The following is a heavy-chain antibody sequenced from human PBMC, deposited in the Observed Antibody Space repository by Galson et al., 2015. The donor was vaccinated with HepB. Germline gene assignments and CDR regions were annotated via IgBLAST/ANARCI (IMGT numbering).Heavy chain of an antibody. V-gene: IGHV4-34*01. CDR1: GGSFSGYY. D-gene: IGHD3-3*01. Sequence: SETLSLTCAVYGGSFSGYYWSWIRQPPGKGLEWIGEINHSGSTSYNPSLKSRVTISVDTSKNQFSLKLSSVTAADTAVYYCARGRILEWFTYYYGMDVWGQGTTVTVSS. J-gene: IGHJ6*02. CDR3: ARGRILEWFTYYYGMDV. CDR2: INHSGST.